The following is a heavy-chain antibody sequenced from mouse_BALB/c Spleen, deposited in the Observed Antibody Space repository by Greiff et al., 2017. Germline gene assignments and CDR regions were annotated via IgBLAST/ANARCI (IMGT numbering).Heavy chain of an antibody. Sequence: EVQLQQSGAELVKPGASVKLSCTASGFNIKDTYMHWVKQRPEQGLEWIGRIDPANGNTKYDPKFQGKATITADTSSNTAYLQLSSLTSEDTAVYYCAMGGYGSSYYFDYWGQGTTLTVSS. CDR2: IDPANGNT. V-gene: IGHV14-3*02. CDR3: AMGGYGSSYYFDY. CDR1: GFNIKDTY. J-gene: IGHJ2*01. D-gene: IGHD1-1*01.